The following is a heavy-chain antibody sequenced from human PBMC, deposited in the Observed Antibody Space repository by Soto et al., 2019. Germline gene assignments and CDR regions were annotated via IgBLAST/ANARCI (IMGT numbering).Heavy chain of an antibody. V-gene: IGHV1-18*01. D-gene: IGHD3-9*01. J-gene: IGHJ4*02. CDR1: GYTFTSYG. Sequence: ASVKVSCKASGYTFTSYGISCVRQAPGQGLEWMGWISAYNGNTNYAQKLQGRVTMTTDTSTSTAYMELRSLRSDDTAVYYCASAALRYFDWPLGYWGQGTLVTSPQ. CDR3: ASAALRYFDWPLGY. CDR2: ISAYNGNT.